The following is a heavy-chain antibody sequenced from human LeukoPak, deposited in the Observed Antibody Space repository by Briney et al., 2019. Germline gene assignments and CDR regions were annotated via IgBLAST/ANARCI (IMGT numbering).Heavy chain of an antibody. V-gene: IGHV1-8*01. CDR1: GYTFTSYD. J-gene: IGHJ6*03. CDR2: MNPNSGDT. D-gene: IGHD5-18*01. CDR3: AREGLTAMESYYYMDV. Sequence: ASVKVSCKASGYTFTSYDINWVRQATGQGLEWMGLMNPNSGDTDYAQKFRGRVTMTRNTSISTAYMELSSLRSEDTAVYYCAREGLTAMESYYYMDVWGKGTTVTISS.